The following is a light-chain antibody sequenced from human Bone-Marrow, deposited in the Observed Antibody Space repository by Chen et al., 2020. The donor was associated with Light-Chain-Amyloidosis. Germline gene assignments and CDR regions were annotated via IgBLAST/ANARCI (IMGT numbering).Light chain of an antibody. CDR3: VVYMGNAIL. V-gene: IGLV8-61*01. CDR1: SGSVSTNYY. CDR2: RTN. Sequence: QTVVTQEPSFSVSPGGTVTLTRGLSSGSVSTNYYPGWYQQTPGQAPRTLIYRTNARSSVVPDRFSGSILGNKAALTITGAQADDESDYYCVVYMGNAILYGGGTRLTVV. J-gene: IGLJ3*02.